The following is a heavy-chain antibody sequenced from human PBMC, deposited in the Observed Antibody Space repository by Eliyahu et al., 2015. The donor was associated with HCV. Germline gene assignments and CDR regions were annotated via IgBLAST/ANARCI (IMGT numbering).Heavy chain of an antibody. CDR3: ARMGFSITWYIVGYGMDV. Sequence: QVQLQESGPGLVKPSETLSLTCTVSGYSISSGYYWGWIRQSPGKGLEWIGSIHHSGSTYYNPSLKSRVTISVDTSRNQVSLKLTSVTAADTAVYYCARMGFSITWYIVGYGMDVWGQGTTVTVSS. J-gene: IGHJ6*02. V-gene: IGHV4-38-2*02. CDR1: GYSISSGYY. CDR2: IHHSGST. D-gene: IGHD6-13*01.